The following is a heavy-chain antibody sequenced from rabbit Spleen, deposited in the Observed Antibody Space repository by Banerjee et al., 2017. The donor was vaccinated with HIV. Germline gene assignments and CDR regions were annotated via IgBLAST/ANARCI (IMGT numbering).Heavy chain of an antibody. D-gene: IGHD5-1*01. CDR1: GFSFSARDV. Sequence: QEQLVESGGGLVQPEGSLTLTCKASGFSFSARDVMCWVRQAPGKGLEWIACINTATGKPVYASWAKGRFTISRTSSTTVALQMTSLTAADTATYFCARDLVTVIGWNFNLWGQGTLVTVS. J-gene: IGHJ4*01. V-gene: IGHV1S45*01. CDR3: ARDLVTVIGWNFNL. CDR2: INTATGKP.